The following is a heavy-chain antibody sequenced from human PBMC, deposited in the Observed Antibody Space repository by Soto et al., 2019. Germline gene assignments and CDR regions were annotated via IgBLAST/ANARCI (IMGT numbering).Heavy chain of an antibody. CDR3: AKSKVEMSTFYRYNAMDV. D-gene: IGHD3-3*02. V-gene: IGHV4-34*01. Sequence: SETLSLTCAVYGGSFSGYYWSWVRQPPGKGLEWIGEINHRGSTNYNPSLKSRVTISVDTSKNQFSLKLSSVAAADTAVYYCAKSKVEMSTFYRYNAMDVWGQGTTVTVSS. CDR2: INHRGST. J-gene: IGHJ6*02. CDR1: GGSFSGYY.